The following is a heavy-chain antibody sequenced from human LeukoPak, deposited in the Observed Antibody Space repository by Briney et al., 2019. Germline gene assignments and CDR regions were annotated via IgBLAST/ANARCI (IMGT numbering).Heavy chain of an antibody. CDR2: INHSGST. V-gene: IGHV4-34*01. CDR1: GGSFSGYY. Sequence: SETLSLTCAVYGGSFSGYYWSWIRQPPGKGLEWIGEINHSGSTNYNPSLKSRVTISVDTSKNQFSLKLSSVTAADTAVYYCARSYGSGLDYWGQGTLVTASS. CDR3: ARSYGSGLDY. J-gene: IGHJ4*02. D-gene: IGHD3-10*01.